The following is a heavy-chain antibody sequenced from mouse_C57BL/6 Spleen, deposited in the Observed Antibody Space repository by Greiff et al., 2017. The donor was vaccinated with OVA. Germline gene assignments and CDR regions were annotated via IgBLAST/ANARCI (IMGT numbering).Heavy chain of an antibody. CDR1: GYSFTGYY. CDR3: ASLGAWFAY. J-gene: IGHJ3*01. CDR2: INPSTGGT. Sequence: VQLKESGPELVKPGASVKISCKASGYSFTGYYMNWVKQSPEKSLEWIGEINPSTGGTTYNQKFKAKATLTVDKSSSTAYMQLKSLTSEDSAVYYCASLGAWFAYWGQGTLVTVSA. V-gene: IGHV1-42*01. D-gene: IGHD4-1*01.